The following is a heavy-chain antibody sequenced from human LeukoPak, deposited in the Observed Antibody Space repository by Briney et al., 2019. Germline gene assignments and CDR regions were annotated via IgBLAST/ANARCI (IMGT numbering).Heavy chain of an antibody. CDR1: RFIFRNYA. V-gene: IGHV3-23*01. J-gene: IGHJ3*02. D-gene: IGHD3-16*01. Sequence: GGSLRLSCAASRFIFRNYAMSWVRQAPGRGLEWLSIISGTADSKYYADSVKGRFTISRDNPRSTLSLEMNILRAEDTAVYYCAKADATIGGAFDTWGQGTMVIVSS. CDR3: AKADATIGGAFDT. CDR2: ISGTADSK.